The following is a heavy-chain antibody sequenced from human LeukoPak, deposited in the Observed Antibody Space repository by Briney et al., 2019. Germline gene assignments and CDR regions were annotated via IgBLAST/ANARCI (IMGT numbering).Heavy chain of an antibody. CDR2: IRYDGSNK. Sequence: PGGSLRLSCTASEFTFNNYGMQWVRQAPGKGLEWVAFIRYDGSNKYYADSVKGRFTISRDNSKNTLYLQMNSLRAEDTAVYYCAKDPYYYGSGSYYLDAFDIWGQGTMVTVSS. CDR3: AKDPYYYGSGSYYLDAFDI. CDR1: EFTFNNYG. V-gene: IGHV3-30*02. D-gene: IGHD3-10*01. J-gene: IGHJ3*02.